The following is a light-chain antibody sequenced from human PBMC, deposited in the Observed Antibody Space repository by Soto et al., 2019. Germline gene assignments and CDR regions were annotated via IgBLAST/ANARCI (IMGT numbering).Light chain of an antibody. V-gene: IGKV1-39*01. CDR2: AAS. J-gene: IGKJ1*01. CDR1: QSISNQ. CDR3: QQSYGTLWS. Sequence: SLSASVRERIPLPCRASQSISNQLNWYQQKPGKGPNLLIYAASSLQRGVPSRFSGSGSGRDFVLTISSLQPEDSATYSCQQSYGTLWSFGRGTTVDIK.